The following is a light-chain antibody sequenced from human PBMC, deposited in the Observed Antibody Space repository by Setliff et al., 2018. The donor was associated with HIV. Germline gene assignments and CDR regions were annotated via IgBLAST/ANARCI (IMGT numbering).Light chain of an antibody. V-gene: IGLV2-18*02. CDR2: EVS. Sequence: QSVLAQPPSVSGSPGQSVIISCTGTISDVGTYDRVSWYQQPPGTAPKLMIYEVSNRPSGVPDRFSGSKSGNTASLIISGLQAEDEADYYCFSFTSSSTYVFGPGTKVTVL. J-gene: IGLJ1*01. CDR1: ISDVGTYDR. CDR3: FSFTSSSTYV.